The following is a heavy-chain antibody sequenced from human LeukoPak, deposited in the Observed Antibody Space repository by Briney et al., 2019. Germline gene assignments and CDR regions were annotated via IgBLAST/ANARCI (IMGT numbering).Heavy chain of an antibody. CDR1: GGSISSYY. CDR3: ARSQLDYYDSSGYYYAFDY. V-gene: IGHV4-59*08. CDR2: IYYSGST. J-gene: IGHJ4*02. D-gene: IGHD3-22*01. Sequence: SSETLSLTCTVSGGSISSYYWSWIRQPPGKGLEWIGYIYYSGSTNYNPSLKSRVTISVDTSKNQFSLKLSSVTAADTAVYYCARSQLDYYDSSGYYYAFDYWGQGTLVTVSS.